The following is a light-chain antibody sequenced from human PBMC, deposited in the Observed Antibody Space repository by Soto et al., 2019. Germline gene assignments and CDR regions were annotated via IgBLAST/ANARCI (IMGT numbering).Light chain of an antibody. J-gene: IGKJ1*01. CDR2: FGS. CDR1: QSLLQSNGYNY. V-gene: IGKV2-28*01. CDR3: MQSQQTPPT. Sequence: DIVMTQSPLSLPVTPREPASISCSSSQSLLQSNGYNYLDWYLQKPGQSPQLLIFFGSYRASGVPDRVSGSGSGTDFTLKIRSVEAEDVGIYYCMQSQQTPPTFGQGTRVEIK.